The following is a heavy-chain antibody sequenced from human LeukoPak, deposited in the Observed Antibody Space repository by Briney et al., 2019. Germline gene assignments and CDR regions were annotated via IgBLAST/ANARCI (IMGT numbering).Heavy chain of an antibody. CDR3: AKSIPPYCSSTSCYPEFDY. Sequence: PGGSLRLYCAASGFTFSSYAMSWVRQAPGKGLEWVSAISGSGGSTYYADSVKGRFTISRDNSKNTLYLQMNSLRAEDTAVYYCAKSIPPYCSSTSCYPEFDYWGQGTLVTVSS. CDR2: ISGSGGST. J-gene: IGHJ4*02. D-gene: IGHD2-2*01. V-gene: IGHV3-23*01. CDR1: GFTFSSYA.